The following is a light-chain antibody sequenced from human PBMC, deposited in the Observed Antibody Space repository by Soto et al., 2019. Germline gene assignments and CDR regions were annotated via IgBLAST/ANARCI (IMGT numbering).Light chain of an antibody. CDR3: QVWDSGSGHRV. J-gene: IGLJ2*01. Sequence: SYELTQPPSVSVAPGRTATITCWGNNIGSRSVHWYQQMSGHAPLLVIYYDRDRPSGIPERFSGSNSGNTATLTINRVEAGDEADYYCQVWDSGSGHRVFGGGTKLTVL. CDR2: YDR. V-gene: IGLV3-21*04. CDR1: NIGSRS.